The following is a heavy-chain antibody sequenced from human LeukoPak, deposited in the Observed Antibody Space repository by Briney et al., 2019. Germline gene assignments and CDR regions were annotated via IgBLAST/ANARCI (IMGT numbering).Heavy chain of an antibody. CDR1: GFTFSSYA. J-gene: IGHJ4*02. Sequence: SGGSLRLSCAASGFTFSSYAMSWVRQAPGKGLEWVSAISGSGGSTYYADSVKGRFTISRDNSENTLYLQMNSLRAEDTAVYYCAKDPEYCSSTSCYHSTGDYWGQGTLVTVSS. V-gene: IGHV3-23*01. D-gene: IGHD2-2*01. CDR2: ISGSGGST. CDR3: AKDPEYCSSTSCYHSTGDY.